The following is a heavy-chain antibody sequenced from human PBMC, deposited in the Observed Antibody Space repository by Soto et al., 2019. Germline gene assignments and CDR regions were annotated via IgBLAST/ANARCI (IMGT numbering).Heavy chain of an antibody. CDR2: SKSTTDGGTK. J-gene: IGHJ6*04. V-gene: IGHV3-15*01. Sequence: GGSLRLSCAASGFTFSNAWMSWVRQAPGKGLEWVGRSKSTTDGGTKDYAAPVKGRFTMSRDDSKNTLYLQMNSLKTEDTAVYYCTTVGARFCSTGVCYRSADMDVWGKGTTVTVSS. CDR3: TTVGARFCSTGVCYRSADMDV. CDR1: GFTFSNAW. D-gene: IGHD2-8*01.